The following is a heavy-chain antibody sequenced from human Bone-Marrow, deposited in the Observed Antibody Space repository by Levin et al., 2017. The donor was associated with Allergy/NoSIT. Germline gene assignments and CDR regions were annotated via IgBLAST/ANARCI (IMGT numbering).Heavy chain of an antibody. Sequence: ASVKVSCAASGFTFNTFAMSWVRQAPGKGLEWVSSFTGRGASTYYADSVKGRFTISRDNSKNTLYLQMNNLRAEDTAIYYCAKDMGYCTGGSCYHFYFDSWGQGTLVTVSS. D-gene: IGHD2-15*01. CDR1: GFTFNTFA. V-gene: IGHV3-23*01. CDR2: FTGRGAST. J-gene: IGHJ4*02. CDR3: AKDMGYCTGGSCYHFYFDS.